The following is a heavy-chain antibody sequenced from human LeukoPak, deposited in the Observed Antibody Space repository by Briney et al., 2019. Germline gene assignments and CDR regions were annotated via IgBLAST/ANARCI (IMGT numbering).Heavy chain of an antibody. CDR3: AKATTISAAGSHFVY. CDR1: EFTSSNYA. Sequence: GGSLRLSCVDSEFTSSNYAMSWVRQAPGGGLEWVAAISGNGGTTYYADSVKGRFTISRDNSKNTLYLQMNSLRAEDTAVFYCAKATTISAAGSHFVYWGQGTLVTVSS. V-gene: IGHV3-23*01. J-gene: IGHJ4*02. CDR2: ISGNGGTT. D-gene: IGHD6-13*01.